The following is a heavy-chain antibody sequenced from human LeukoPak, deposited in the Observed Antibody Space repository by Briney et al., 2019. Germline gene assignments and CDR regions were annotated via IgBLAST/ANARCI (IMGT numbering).Heavy chain of an antibody. J-gene: IGHJ4*02. Sequence: GGSLRLSCAASGFTFSSHSMNWVRQAPGRGLEWVSSISSTRSYVFYADSVKGRFTISRDNSKNTLYLQMNSLRAEDTAVYYCAKNYGSGSYYSDYWGQGTLVTVSS. D-gene: IGHD3-10*01. CDR1: GFTFSSHS. CDR2: ISSTRSYV. V-gene: IGHV3-21*04. CDR3: AKNYGSGSYYSDY.